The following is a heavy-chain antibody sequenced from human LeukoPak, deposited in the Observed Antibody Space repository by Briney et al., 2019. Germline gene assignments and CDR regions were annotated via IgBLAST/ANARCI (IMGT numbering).Heavy chain of an antibody. J-gene: IGHJ4*02. D-gene: IGHD2-15*01. Sequence: SETLSLTCTVSGGYISSSSYYWGWIRQPPGKGLEWIGSIYYSGSTYHNPSLKSRVTISVDTSKNQFSLKLSSVTAADTAVYYCARHYCSGGSCYLDYWGQGTLVTVSS. V-gene: IGHV4-39*01. CDR3: ARHYCSGGSCYLDY. CDR1: GGYISSSSYY. CDR2: IYYSGST.